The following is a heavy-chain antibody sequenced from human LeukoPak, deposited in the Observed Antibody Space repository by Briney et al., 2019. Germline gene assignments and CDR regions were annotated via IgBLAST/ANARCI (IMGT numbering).Heavy chain of an antibody. CDR2: MNPNSGNT. CDR3: ATNLGWDYYYYGMDV. Sequence: ASVKVSCKASGYTFTSYDINWVRQATGQGLEWMVWMNPNSGNTGYAQKFQGRVTMTRNTSISTAYMELSSLRSEDTAVYYCATNLGWDYYYYGMDVWGQGTTVTVSS. CDR1: GYTFTSYD. V-gene: IGHV1-8*01. J-gene: IGHJ6*02. D-gene: IGHD6-19*01.